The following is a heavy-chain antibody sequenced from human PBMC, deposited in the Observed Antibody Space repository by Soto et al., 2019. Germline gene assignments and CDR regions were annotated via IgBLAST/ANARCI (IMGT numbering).Heavy chain of an antibody. CDR2: INDNGRSV. J-gene: IGHJ4*02. CDR1: GFKFDGYT. Sequence: EVQMLASGGGLVQPGGSLRLSCAASGFKFDGYTMSWVRQAPGKGLEWVSSINDNGRSVYYADSVEGRFTITRDKSKNTVYLQMSSLRAEDTAMYFCARRFCSIYYGDYWGQGTLVTVSS. D-gene: IGHD3-3*01. CDR3: ARRFCSIYYGDY. V-gene: IGHV3-23*01.